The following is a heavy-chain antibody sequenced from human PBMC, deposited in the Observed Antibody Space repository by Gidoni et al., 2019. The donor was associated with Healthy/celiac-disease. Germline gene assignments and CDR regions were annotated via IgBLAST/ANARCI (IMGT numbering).Heavy chain of an antibody. Sequence: QVQLQESGPGLVKPSETLSLSCTVSGGSISTYYWSWNRQPPGKGLKLIGYIYYSGSTNYNPSLNSRVTISVDTSNIQFSLKLSSVTAADTAVDYCARDPGGVAFDIWGQVTMVTVSS. J-gene: IGHJ3*02. CDR3: ARDPGGVAFDI. V-gene: IGHV4-59*01. D-gene: IGHD3-10*01. CDR1: GGSISTYY. CDR2: IYYSGST.